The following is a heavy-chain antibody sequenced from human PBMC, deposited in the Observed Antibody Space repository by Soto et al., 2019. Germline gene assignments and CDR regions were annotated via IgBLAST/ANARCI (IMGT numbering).Heavy chain of an antibody. V-gene: IGHV2-5*02. D-gene: IGHD1-20*01. CDR1: GFSLSTSGVG. Sequence: SGPTLVNPTQTLTLTCTFSGFSLSTSGVGVGWIRQPPGKALEWLALIYWDDDKRYSPSLKSRLTITKDTSKNQVVLTMTNMDPVDTATYYCAHRHRQDNWNYDYYGMDAWGQGTTVTVSS. CDR3: AHRHRQDNWNYDYYGMDA. J-gene: IGHJ6*02. CDR2: IYWDDDK.